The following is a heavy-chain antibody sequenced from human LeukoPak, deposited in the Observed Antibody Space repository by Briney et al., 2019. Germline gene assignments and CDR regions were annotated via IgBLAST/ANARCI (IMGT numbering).Heavy chain of an antibody. J-gene: IGHJ5*02. CDR1: GGSVSSYY. D-gene: IGHD1-26*01. V-gene: IGHV4-59*02. CDR2: IYYSGST. Sequence: SETLSLTCTVSGGSVSSYYWSWIRQPPGKGLEWIGYIYYSGSTNYNPSLKSRVTISVDTSKNQFSLKLSSVTAADTAVYYCAREVQVGAENWFDPWGQGTLVTVSS. CDR3: AREVQVGAENWFDP.